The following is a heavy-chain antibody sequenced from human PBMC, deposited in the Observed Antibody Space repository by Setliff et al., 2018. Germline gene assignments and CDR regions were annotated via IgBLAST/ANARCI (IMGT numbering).Heavy chain of an antibody. D-gene: IGHD6-13*01. CDR1: GYTFTSYY. Sequence: GASVKVSCKASGYTFTSYYMHWVRQAPGQGLEWMGIINPSGGSTSYAQKFQGRVTMTRDTSTSSVYMELSSLRSEDTAVYYCARAYSSSWYVWSWTFDYWGQGTLVTVSS. V-gene: IGHV1-46*01. CDR2: INPSGGST. CDR3: ARAYSSSWYVWSWTFDY. J-gene: IGHJ4*02.